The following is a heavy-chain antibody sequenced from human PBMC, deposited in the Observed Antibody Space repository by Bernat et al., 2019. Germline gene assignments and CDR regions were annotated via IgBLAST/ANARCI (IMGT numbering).Heavy chain of an antibody. CDR1: GFTFSSYS. CDR3: ARDVFAYSGYDSGFDP. V-gene: IGHV3-21*01. Sequence: EVQLVESGGGLVKPGGSLRLSCAASGFTFSSYSMNWVRQAPGKGLEWVSSISSSSSYIYYADSVKGRFTISRDNAKNSLYLQMNSLRAEDTAVYYCARDVFAYSGYDSGFDPWGQGTLVTVSS. CDR2: ISSSSSYI. D-gene: IGHD5-12*01. J-gene: IGHJ5*02.